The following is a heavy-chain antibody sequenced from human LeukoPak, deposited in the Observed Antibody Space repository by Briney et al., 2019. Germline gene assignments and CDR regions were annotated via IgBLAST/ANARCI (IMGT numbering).Heavy chain of an antibody. J-gene: IGHJ4*02. CDR1: XXIXSNAW. V-gene: IGHV3-15*01. Sequence: GXXXXLXCAXSXXIXSNAWMSWVRQAPGKGLEWVGRIKTKADGGTTDYAAPVKGRFTISRDDSKITLYLQMNSLKTEDTAVYYCTTDPPGRGGQGTLVTVSS. CDR2: IKTKADGGTT. CDR3: TTDPPGR. D-gene: IGHD1-14*01.